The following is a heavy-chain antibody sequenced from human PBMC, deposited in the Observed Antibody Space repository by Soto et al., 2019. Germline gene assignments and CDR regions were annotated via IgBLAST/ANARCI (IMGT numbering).Heavy chain of an antibody. J-gene: IGHJ3*02. CDR3: ARDIVVVTAMIYNAFDI. CDR1: GFTFSDYY. CDR2: ISSSSSYT. Sequence: KPGGSLRLSCAASGFTFSDYYMSWIRQAPGKGLEWVSYISSSSSYTNYADSVKGRFTISRDNAKNSLYLQMNSLRAEDTAVYYCARDIVVVTAMIYNAFDIWGQGTMVTVSS. D-gene: IGHD2-21*02. V-gene: IGHV3-11*06.